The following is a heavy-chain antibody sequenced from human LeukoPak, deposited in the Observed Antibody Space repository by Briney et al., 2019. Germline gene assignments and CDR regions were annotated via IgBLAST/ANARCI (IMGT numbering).Heavy chain of an antibody. CDR1: GGSISSSSYY. CDR3: ARAYYYDSSGYYFLGYYYYYMDV. J-gene: IGHJ6*03. CDR2: IYYSGST. D-gene: IGHD3-22*01. Sequence: PSETLSLTCTVSGGSISSSSYYWGWIRQPPGKGLEWIGSIYYSGSTYYNPSLKSRVTISVDTSKNQFSLKLSSVTAADTAVYYCARAYYYDSSGYYFLGYYYYYMDVWGKGTTVTVS. V-gene: IGHV4-39*07.